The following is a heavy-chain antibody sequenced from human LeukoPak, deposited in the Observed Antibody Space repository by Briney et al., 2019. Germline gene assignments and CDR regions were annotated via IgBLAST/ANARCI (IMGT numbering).Heavy chain of an antibody. J-gene: IGHJ4*02. Sequence: ASVKVSCKASGGTFSSYAISWVRQAPGQGLEWMGRIIPILGIANYAQKFQGRVTITADKSTSTAYMELSSLRSEDTAVYYCARHQITTVVTGLFDHWGQGTLVTVSS. CDR1: GGTFSSYA. D-gene: IGHD4-23*01. CDR3: ARHQITTVVTGLFDH. V-gene: IGHV1-69*04. CDR2: IIPILGIA.